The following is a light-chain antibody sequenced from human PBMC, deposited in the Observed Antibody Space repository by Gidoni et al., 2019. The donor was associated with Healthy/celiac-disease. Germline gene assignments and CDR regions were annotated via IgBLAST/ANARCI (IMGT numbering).Light chain of an antibody. CDR3: AAWDDSLNGYV. CDR2: SNN. J-gene: IGLJ1*01. Sequence: HSVLTPPPSASGTPGQRVTISCSGSSSNIGSNTVNWYQQLPGTAPKLLIYSNNQRPSGVPDRFSGSKSGTSASLAISGLQSEDEADYYCAAWDDSLNGYVFGTGTKVTVL. V-gene: IGLV1-44*01. CDR1: SSNIGSNT.